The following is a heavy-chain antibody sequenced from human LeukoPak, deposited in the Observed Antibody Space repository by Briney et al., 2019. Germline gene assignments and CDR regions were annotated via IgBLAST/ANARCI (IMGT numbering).Heavy chain of an antibody. V-gene: IGHV4-59*08. CDR1: GGSISSYY. CDR3: ARRPFGSSWAVGWFDP. Sequence: SETLSLTCTVSGGSISSYYWSWIRQPPGRGLEWIGYIYYSGSTNYNPSLKSRVTISVDTSKNQFSLKLSSVTAADTAVYYCARRPFGSSWAVGWFDPWGQGTLVTVSS. CDR2: IYYSGST. D-gene: IGHD6-13*01. J-gene: IGHJ5*02.